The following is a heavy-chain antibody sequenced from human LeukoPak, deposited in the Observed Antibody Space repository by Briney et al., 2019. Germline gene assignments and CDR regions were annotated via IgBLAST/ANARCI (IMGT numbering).Heavy chain of an antibody. Sequence: GGSPRLSCAASGFTFSSYSMNWVRQAPGKGLEWVSSISSSSSYIYYADSVKGRFTISRDNAKNSLYLQMNSLRAEDTAVYYCARDGMITFGGVIVKGAFDIWGQGTMVTVSS. V-gene: IGHV3-21*01. D-gene: IGHD3-16*02. CDR2: ISSSSSYI. J-gene: IGHJ3*02. CDR1: GFTFSSYS. CDR3: ARDGMITFGGVIVKGAFDI.